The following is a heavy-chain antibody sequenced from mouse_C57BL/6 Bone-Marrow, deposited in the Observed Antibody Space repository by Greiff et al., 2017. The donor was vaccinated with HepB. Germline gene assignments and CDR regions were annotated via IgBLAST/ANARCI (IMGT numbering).Heavy chain of an antibody. J-gene: IGHJ3*01. D-gene: IGHD1-2*01. Sequence: VQLQESGAELARPGASVKLSCKASGYTFTSYGISWGKKRTGQGLEWIGEIYPGSGNTYYNEKFKGKAPLTADKSSSTSDMELRSLTSDDSAVYFCVATTASPPFAYWGQGTRVTVSA. V-gene: IGHV1-81*01. CDR1: GYTFTSYG. CDR2: IYPGSGNT. CDR3: VATTASPPFAY.